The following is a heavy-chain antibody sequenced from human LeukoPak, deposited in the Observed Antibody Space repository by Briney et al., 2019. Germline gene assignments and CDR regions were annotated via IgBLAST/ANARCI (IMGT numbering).Heavy chain of an antibody. CDR2: IYYSGST. Sequence: SETLSLTCTVSGGSISSYYWSWIRQPPGKGLEGIGYIYYSGSTNYNPSLKSRVTISVATSKNQFSLKLSSVTAADTAVYYCARGWVKLNWFDPWGQGTLVTVSS. V-gene: IGHV4-59*01. CDR1: GGSISSYY. J-gene: IGHJ5*02. CDR3: ARGWVKLNWFDP. D-gene: IGHD1-7*01.